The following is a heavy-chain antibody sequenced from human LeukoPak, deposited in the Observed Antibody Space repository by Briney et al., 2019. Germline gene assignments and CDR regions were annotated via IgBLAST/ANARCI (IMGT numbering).Heavy chain of an antibody. CDR1: GGSISSNNW. CDR3: ARVNINNWHSCDY. D-gene: IGHD1-1*01. CDR2: IYHSGSP. J-gene: IGHJ4*02. V-gene: IGHV4-4*02. Sequence: SGTLSLTCAVSGGSISSNNWWGWVRQPPGKGLEWIGEIYHSGSPNYNPSLKSRVTISVDKSRNHFSLNLSSVTAADTAVYYCARVNINNWHSCDYWGQGTLVTVSS.